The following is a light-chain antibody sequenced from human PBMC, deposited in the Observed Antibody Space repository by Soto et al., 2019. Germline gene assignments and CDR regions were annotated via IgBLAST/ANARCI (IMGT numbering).Light chain of an antibody. CDR2: DAS. CDR3: QQTTT. V-gene: IGKV3-15*01. Sequence: EIVMTQSPATPSASPGERVTLSCRASQSVSSNLAWYQQKPGRAPRLLIYDASTRATGIPARFSGSGSGTEFTLTISSLRSEDFAVYYCQQTTTFGQGTKVDIK. CDR1: QSVSSN. J-gene: IGKJ1*01.